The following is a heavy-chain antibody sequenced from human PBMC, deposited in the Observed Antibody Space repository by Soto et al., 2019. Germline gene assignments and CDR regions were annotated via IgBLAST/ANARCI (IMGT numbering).Heavy chain of an antibody. CDR1: GIPLGDYY. CDR2: ISSSGHYT. CDR3: ARELDGMDV. J-gene: IGHJ6*02. V-gene: IGHV3-11*05. Sequence: QVQLVESGGGLVKPGGSWRFSVEAPGIPLGDYYRGGFRQAPGKGLEWVSYISSSGHYTEHADSVRGRFTTSRDNARNSLYLQMNSLRVEDTAVYYCARELDGMDVWGQGTTVTVSS.